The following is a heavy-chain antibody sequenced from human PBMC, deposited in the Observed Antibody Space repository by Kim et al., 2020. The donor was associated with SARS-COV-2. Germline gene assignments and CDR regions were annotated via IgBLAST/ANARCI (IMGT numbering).Heavy chain of an antibody. D-gene: IGHD5-12*01. CDR3: TTYRYNTRDGWTGFDY. V-gene: IGHV3-53*05. CDR2: IYSDVTP. J-gene: IGHJ4*02. CDR1: GFSVSDNY. Sequence: GGSLRLSCAASGFSVSDNYITWVRQAPGKGLEWVSAIYSDVTPYYADAVRGRFIVSRDGSKNTLFLQMNGLRAEDAAMYFCTTYRYNTRDGWTGFDYWGQGTLVIVSS.